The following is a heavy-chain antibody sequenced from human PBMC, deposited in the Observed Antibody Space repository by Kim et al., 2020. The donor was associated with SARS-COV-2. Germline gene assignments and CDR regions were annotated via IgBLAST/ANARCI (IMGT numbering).Heavy chain of an antibody. J-gene: IGHJ2*01. CDR3: ARDASGTVPRRYWYFDL. Sequence: ASVKVSCKASGYIFTSTWMHWVRQAPGQGLDWVGIINPSGGSATYAQKFQGRVAITRDTSTNTDYMELGSLRSDDTAVYYCARDASGTVPRRYWYFDLWGRGTLVTVSS. CDR2: INPSGGSA. D-gene: IGHD3-10*01. CDR1: GYIFTSTW. V-gene: IGHV1-46*01.